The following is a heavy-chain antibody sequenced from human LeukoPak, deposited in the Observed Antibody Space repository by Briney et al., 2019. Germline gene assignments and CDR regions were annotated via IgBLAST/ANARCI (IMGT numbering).Heavy chain of an antibody. J-gene: IGHJ3*02. CDR2: INPNSGGT. CDR1: EYTFTGYY. Sequence: ASVKVSCKASEYTFTGYYMHWVRQAPGQGLEWMGWINPNSGGTNYAQKFQGRVTITADESTSTAYMELSSLRSEDTAVYYCARDQYSRGGYNAFDTWGQGTMVTVSS. D-gene: IGHD6-6*01. V-gene: IGHV1-2*02. CDR3: ARDQYSRGGYNAFDT.